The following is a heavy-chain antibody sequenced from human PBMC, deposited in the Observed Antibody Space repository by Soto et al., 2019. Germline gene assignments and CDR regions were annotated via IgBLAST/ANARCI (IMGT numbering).Heavy chain of an antibody. V-gene: IGHV3-64D*06. D-gene: IGHD3-3*01. CDR1: GFIFSDYA. J-gene: IGHJ5*02. Sequence: GGSLRLSCTASGFIFSDYAMHWVRQAPGKGLEYVSALSSKGTTKYYSDSVKGRFTISRDNAMNTLYLQMSSLRTEDTAIYYCVNFDFWSADPFDPWGQGTLVTVSS. CDR3: VNFDFWSADPFDP. CDR2: LSSKGTTK.